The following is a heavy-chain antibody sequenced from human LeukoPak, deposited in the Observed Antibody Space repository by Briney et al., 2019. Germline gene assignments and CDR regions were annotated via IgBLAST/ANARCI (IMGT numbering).Heavy chain of an antibody. CDR1: GGSISSHY. V-gene: IGHV4-59*11. CDR3: AKCHDYWSGYYNL. Sequence: SETLSLTCTVSGGSISSHYYNWVRQPPGKGLEWIGYISYSGSTNYNPSFKSRVTISVDTSKNQSSLNLSSVTAADTAVYYCAKCHDYWSGYYNLWGQGTLVTVSS. J-gene: IGHJ4*02. CDR2: ISYSGST. D-gene: IGHD3-3*01.